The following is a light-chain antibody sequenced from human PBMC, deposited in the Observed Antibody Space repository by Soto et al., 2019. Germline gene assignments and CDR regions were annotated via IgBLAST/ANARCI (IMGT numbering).Light chain of an antibody. CDR1: KLGDKY. Sequence: SYELTQPPSVSVSPGQTASITCSGDKLGDKYACWYQQKPGQSPVLVIYQDSKRPSGIAERFSGSNSGNTATLTISGTQAMDEADYYCQAWDISTVVFGGGIKLTVL. CDR3: QAWDISTVV. CDR2: QDS. J-gene: IGLJ2*01. V-gene: IGLV3-1*01.